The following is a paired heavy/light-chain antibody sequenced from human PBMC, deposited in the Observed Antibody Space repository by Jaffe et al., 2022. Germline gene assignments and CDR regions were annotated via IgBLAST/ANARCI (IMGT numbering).Light chain of an antibody. J-gene: IGLJ1*01. CDR1: NSNIGNNY. Sequence: QSILTQPPSVSAAPGQTVTISCSGDNSNIGNNYVSWYQQLPGAAPKVLIYENHHRRSGIPDRFSGSKSGTSATLGISGLQTEDEAAYHCGTWDSSLSSYVFGTGTTVTVL. CDR2: ENH. CDR3: GTWDSSLSSYV. V-gene: IGLV1-51*02.
Heavy chain of an antibody. CDR3: AATRRSPDYGDIPVRPTVFDY. CDR2: FDPEDYET. J-gene: IGHJ4*02. V-gene: IGHV1-24*01. Sequence: QVHLVQSGAEMKKPGASVKVSCKVFVYNLRELSMHWVRQAPGGGLQWLGGFDPEDYETIYSQKFRGRVTLSEDTAADTAYMELTSLTSDDTAVYYCAATRRSPDYGDIPVRPTVFDYWGQGTLVTVTS. CDR1: VYNLRELS. D-gene: IGHD4-17*01.